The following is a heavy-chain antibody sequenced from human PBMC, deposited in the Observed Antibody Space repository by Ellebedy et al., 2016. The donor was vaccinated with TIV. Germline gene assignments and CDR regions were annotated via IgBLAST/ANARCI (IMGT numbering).Heavy chain of an antibody. V-gene: IGHV1-2*02. Sequence: ASVKVSCKASGYTFTGYYMHWVRQAPGQGLEWMGWINPNSGGTNYAQKFQGRVTMTTDTSTSTAYMELRSLRSDDTAVYYCASEYYYDSSGSYYGMDVWGQGTTVTVSS. CDR3: ASEYYYDSSGSYYGMDV. J-gene: IGHJ6*02. CDR1: GYTFTGYY. CDR2: INPNSGGT. D-gene: IGHD3-22*01.